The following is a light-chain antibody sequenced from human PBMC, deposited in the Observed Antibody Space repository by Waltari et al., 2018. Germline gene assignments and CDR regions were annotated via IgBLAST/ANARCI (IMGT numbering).Light chain of an antibody. CDR2: DAS. CDR3: QHRRNWPPYT. Sequence: ELVLTQSPATLSLSPGETATLSCRASESIGIYLTGYQHKPGQAPRLLIYDASNRATGSPARFSGGGSGRDFTLTINSLEPEDFTVYYCQHRRNWPPYTFGQGTKLEIK. V-gene: IGKV3-11*02. J-gene: IGKJ2*01. CDR1: ESIGIY.